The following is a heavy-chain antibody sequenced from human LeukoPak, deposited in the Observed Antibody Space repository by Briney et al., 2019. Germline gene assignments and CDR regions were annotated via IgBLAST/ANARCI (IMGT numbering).Heavy chain of an antibody. CDR1: GYTLTELS. CDR3: ATLPRHSSSWYPNDY. V-gene: IGHV1-24*01. CDR2: FDPEDGET. J-gene: IGHJ4*02. Sequence: ASVKVSCKVSGYTLTELSMHWVRQAPGKGLEWMGGFDPEDGETIYAQKFQGRVTITRNTSISTAYMELSSLRSEDTAVYYCATLPRHSSSWYPNDYWGQGTLVTVSS. D-gene: IGHD6-13*01.